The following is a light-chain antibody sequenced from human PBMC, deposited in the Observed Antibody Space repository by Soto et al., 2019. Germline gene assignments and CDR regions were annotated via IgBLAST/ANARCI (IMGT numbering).Light chain of an antibody. V-gene: IGLV2-14*03. CDR3: SSHTSSSTLV. CDR1: SSDVGAYDY. CDR2: DVN. Sequence: QSALTQPASVSGSPGQSITISCTGTSSDVGAYDYVSWYQQHPGKVPKLMIYDVNNRPSGVSNRFSGSKSGNTASLTISGLQAEDEADYYCSSHTSSSTLVFGGGTKVTVL. J-gene: IGLJ2*01.